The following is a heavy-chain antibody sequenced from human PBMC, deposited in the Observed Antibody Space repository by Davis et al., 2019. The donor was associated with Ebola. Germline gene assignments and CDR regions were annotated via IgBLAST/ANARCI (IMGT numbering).Heavy chain of an antibody. J-gene: IGHJ6*02. CDR3: ARESPGASAELLYYYYYYGMDV. CDR2: IYYSGST. V-gene: IGHV4-59*01. Sequence: SETLSLTCTVSGGSISSYYWSWIRQPPGKGLEWIGYIYYSGSTNYNPSLKSRVTISVDTSKNQFSLKLSSVTAADTAVYYCARESPGASAELLYYYYYYGMDVWGQGTTVTVSS. CDR1: GGSISSYY. D-gene: IGHD2-21*02.